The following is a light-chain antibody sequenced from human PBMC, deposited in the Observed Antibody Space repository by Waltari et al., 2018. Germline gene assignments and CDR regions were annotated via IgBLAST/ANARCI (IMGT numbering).Light chain of an antibody. Sequence: EIVMAQSPATLSVSPGERATLSCRASQSVRSNLAWYQQKPGLAPRLLIYGASTRATGIPARFSGGGSGTEFTLTISSLQSEDFAVYYCQQYNNWPPYTFGQGTKLEIK. CDR1: QSVRSN. CDR2: GAS. J-gene: IGKJ2*01. V-gene: IGKV3-15*01. CDR3: QQYNNWPPYT.